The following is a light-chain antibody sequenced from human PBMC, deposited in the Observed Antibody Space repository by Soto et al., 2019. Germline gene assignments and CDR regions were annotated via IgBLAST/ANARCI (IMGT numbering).Light chain of an antibody. CDR3: QERSNWPRFT. CDR1: QSVSSY. CDR2: DVS. J-gene: IGKJ3*01. Sequence: EIVLTQSPATLSLSPGERATLSCRASQSVSSYLAWYQQKPGQAPRLLMYDVSNRATGIPARFSGSGSGIDFTLTISSLEAEDFAIYYCQERSNWPRFTFGAGTKVDIK. V-gene: IGKV3-11*01.